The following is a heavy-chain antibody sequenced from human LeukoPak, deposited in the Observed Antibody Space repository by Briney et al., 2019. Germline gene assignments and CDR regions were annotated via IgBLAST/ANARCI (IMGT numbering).Heavy chain of an antibody. CDR2: ISAFGGST. J-gene: IGHJ4*02. Sequence: GGSLRLSRAASGFTFNNYALSWVRQAPGKGLEWVSLISAFGGSTYYADSVKGRFTISGDNSNNTLYLQMNSLRAEDTAIYYCAKRMGIQLWDSLDYWGQGTLVTVSS. CDR1: GFTFNNYA. CDR3: AKRMGIQLWDSLDY. V-gene: IGHV3-23*01. D-gene: IGHD5-18*01.